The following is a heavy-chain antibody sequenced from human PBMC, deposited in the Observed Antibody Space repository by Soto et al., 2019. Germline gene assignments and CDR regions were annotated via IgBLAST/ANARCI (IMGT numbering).Heavy chain of an antibody. CDR3: ARESLYDSSGYYFITPFDY. Sequence: SETLSLTCAVYGGSFSGYYWSWIRQPPGKGLEWIGEINHSGSTNYNPSLKSRVTISVDTSKNQFSLKLSSVTAADTAVYYCARESLYDSSGYYFITPFDYWGQGTLVTAPQ. CDR1: GGSFSGYY. V-gene: IGHV4-34*01. D-gene: IGHD3-22*01. CDR2: INHSGST. J-gene: IGHJ4*02.